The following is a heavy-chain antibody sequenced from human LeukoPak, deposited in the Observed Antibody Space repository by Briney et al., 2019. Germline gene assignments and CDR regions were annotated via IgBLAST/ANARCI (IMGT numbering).Heavy chain of an antibody. J-gene: IGHJ2*01. CDR1: GFTFSSYG. CDR2: IRYDGSNK. D-gene: IGHD3-22*01. Sequence: PGGSLRLSCAASGFTFSSYGMHWVRQAPGKGLEWVAFIRYDGSNKYYADSVKGRFTISRDNSKNTLYLQMNSLRAEDTAVYYCAKDLSYYDSSGYAPEYFDLWGRGTLVTVSS. CDR3: AKDLSYYDSSGYAPEYFDL. V-gene: IGHV3-30*02.